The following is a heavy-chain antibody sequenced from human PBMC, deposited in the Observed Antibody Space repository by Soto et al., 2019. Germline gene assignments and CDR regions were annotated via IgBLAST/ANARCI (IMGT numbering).Heavy chain of an antibody. CDR2: IIPIFGTA. CDR1: GGTFSSYA. Sequence: QVQLVQSGAEVKKPGSSVKVSCKASGGTFSSYAISWVRQAPGQGLEWMGGIIPIFGTANYAQKSQGRVTITADESTSTAYMELSSLRSEVTAVYYCARDPYDLRFLESVMDVWGQGTTVTVSS. J-gene: IGHJ6*02. CDR3: ARDPYDLRFLESVMDV. V-gene: IGHV1-69*01. D-gene: IGHD3-3*01.